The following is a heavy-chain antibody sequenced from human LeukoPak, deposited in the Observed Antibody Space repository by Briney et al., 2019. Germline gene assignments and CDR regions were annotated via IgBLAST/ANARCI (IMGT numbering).Heavy chain of an antibody. CDR3: ARRRMASWFDP. V-gene: IGHV4-59*08. D-gene: IGHD5-24*01. CDR2: ISNGNT. CDR1: GGSISTYY. J-gene: IGHJ5*02. Sequence: PSETLSLTCSVAGGSISTYYWNWIRQTPGKGLEWIGHISNGNTDYNPSLKSRVTISVDTSKNQFSLRLTSVTAADTAVYYCARRRMASWFDPWGQGTLVTVSS.